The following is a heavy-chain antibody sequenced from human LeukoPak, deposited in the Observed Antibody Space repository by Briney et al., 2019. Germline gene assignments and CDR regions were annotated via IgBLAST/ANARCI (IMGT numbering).Heavy chain of an antibody. J-gene: IGHJ4*02. Sequence: SETLSLTCTVSGGSISSYYWSWIRQPPGKGLERIGYIYYSGNTNYNPSLKSRVTISVDTSKNQFSLKLSSVTAADTAVYYCVGSTYYDNSGYYYSGYWGQGSLVTVSS. CDR2: IYYSGNT. V-gene: IGHV4-59*08. CDR3: VGSTYYDNSGYYYSGY. CDR1: GGSISSYY. D-gene: IGHD3-22*01.